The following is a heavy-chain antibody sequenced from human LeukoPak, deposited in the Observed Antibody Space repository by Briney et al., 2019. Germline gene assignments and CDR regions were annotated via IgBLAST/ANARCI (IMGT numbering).Heavy chain of an antibody. J-gene: IGHJ6*02. CDR3: ARRGDFWSGYPPYYYYGMDV. D-gene: IGHD3-3*01. CDR2: IYYSGST. Sequence: PSETLSLTCAVYGGSFSGYYWSWIRQPPGKGLEWIGYIYYSGSTNYNPSLKSRVTISVDTSKNQFSLKLSSVTAADTAVYYCARRGDFWSGYPPYYYYGMDVWGQGTTVTVSS. V-gene: IGHV4-59*08. CDR1: GGSFSGYY.